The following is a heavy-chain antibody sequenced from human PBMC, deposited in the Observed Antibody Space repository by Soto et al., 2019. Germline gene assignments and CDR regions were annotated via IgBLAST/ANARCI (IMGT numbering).Heavy chain of an antibody. D-gene: IGHD6-19*01. V-gene: IGHV3-21*01. J-gene: IGHJ3*02. CDR2: ISSSSSYI. CDR3: AREEVAGLAFDI. CDR1: GFTFSSYS. Sequence: PGGSLRVSCAASGFTFSSYSMNWVRQAPGKGLEWVSSISSSSSYIYYADSVKGRFTISRDNAKNSLYLQMNSLRAEDTAVYYCAREEVAGLAFDIWGQGTMVTVSS.